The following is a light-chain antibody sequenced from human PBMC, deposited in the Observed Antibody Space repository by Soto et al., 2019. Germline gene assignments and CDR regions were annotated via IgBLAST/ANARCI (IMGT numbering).Light chain of an antibody. J-gene: IGKJ1*01. CDR3: QQYNSYS. Sequence: DIQMTQSPSTLSASVGDTVPVTCRASQSVSGWLAWYQQKPGTAPXLLIYHASTLESGVPSRFSGSGSGTEFTLTISSLQPDDFATYYCQQYNSYSFGQGTKV. V-gene: IGKV1-5*01. CDR2: HAS. CDR1: QSVSGW.